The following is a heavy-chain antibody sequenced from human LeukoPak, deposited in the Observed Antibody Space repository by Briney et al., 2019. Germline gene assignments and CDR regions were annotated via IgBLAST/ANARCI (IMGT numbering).Heavy chain of an antibody. Sequence: SVKVSCKASGGTFSSYAISWVRQAPGQGLEWMGGIIPIFGTANYAQKFRGRVTITADKSTRTAYMKLSSLRSEDTAVYYCARSRIIYAFDIWGQGTMVTVSS. CDR2: IIPIFGTA. J-gene: IGHJ3*02. CDR3: ARSRIIYAFDI. V-gene: IGHV1-69*06. CDR1: GGTFSSYA. D-gene: IGHD2/OR15-2a*01.